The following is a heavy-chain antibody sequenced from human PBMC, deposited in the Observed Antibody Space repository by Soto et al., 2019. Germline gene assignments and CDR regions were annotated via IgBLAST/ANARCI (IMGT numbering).Heavy chain of an antibody. Sequence: QVQLQESGPGLVKPSETLSLTCTVSGGSISSYYWSWIRQPPGKGLEWIGYIYYSGSTNYNPSLKSRVTISVDTSKNQFSPKMSSVTAADTAVYYCARGRHYDSSGYYEFPYYFAYWGQGTLVTVSS. CDR3: ARGRHYDSSGYYEFPYYFAY. CDR2: IYYSGST. J-gene: IGHJ4*02. D-gene: IGHD3-22*01. CDR1: GGSISSYY. V-gene: IGHV4-59*01.